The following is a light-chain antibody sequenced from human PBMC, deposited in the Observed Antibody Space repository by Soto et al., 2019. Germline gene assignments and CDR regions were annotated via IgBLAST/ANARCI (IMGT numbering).Light chain of an antibody. Sequence: DIQMTQSPSSLSASFGDRVTITCRAGQSISFYLNWYQQKPGNAPKVLIYAASNLQTGVPSRFSGSGSGTDFTLTINSLQPEDFATYSCQQSYSTPITFGQGTRLEI. CDR1: QSISFY. V-gene: IGKV1-39*01. J-gene: IGKJ5*01. CDR3: QQSYSTPIT. CDR2: AAS.